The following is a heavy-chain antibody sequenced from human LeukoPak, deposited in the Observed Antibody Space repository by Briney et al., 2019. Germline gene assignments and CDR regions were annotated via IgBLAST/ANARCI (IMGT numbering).Heavy chain of an antibody. J-gene: IGHJ4*02. CDR1: GGSFSGYY. CDR3: ARTIDCSSTSCYTGSMDY. V-gene: IGHV4-34*01. CDR2: INHSGST. D-gene: IGHD2-2*02. Sequence: SETLSLTCAVYGGSFSGYYWSWIRQPPGKGLEWIGEINHSGSTNYNPSLKSRVTISVDTSKNQFSLKLSSVTAADTAVYYCARTIDCSSTSCYTGSMDYWGQGTLVTVSS.